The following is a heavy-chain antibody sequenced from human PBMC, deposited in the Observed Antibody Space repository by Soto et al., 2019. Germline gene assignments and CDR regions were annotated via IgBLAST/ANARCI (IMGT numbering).Heavy chain of an antibody. V-gene: IGHV3-30*18. Sequence: QVQLVESGGGVVQPGRSLRLSCAASGFTFSSYGMHWVRQAPGKGLEWVAVISYDGSNKYYADSVKGRFTISRDNPKNTLYLQMNSLRAEDTAVYYCAKDSGMDVWGQGTTVTVSS. CDR1: GFTFSSYG. CDR2: ISYDGSNK. J-gene: IGHJ6*02. CDR3: AKDSGMDV.